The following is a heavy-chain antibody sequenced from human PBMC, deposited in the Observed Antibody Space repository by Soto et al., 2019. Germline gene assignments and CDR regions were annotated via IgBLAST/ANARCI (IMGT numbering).Heavy chain of an antibody. J-gene: IGHJ6*02. CDR3: ARHLLLIKHYHHYCMDV. CDR2: IYPGGSDT. D-gene: IGHD2-8*01. Sequence: GESLKISCKGSGYSFTSYWIGWVRQMPGKGLEWMGIIYPGGSDTRYSPSFQGQVTISADKSISTAYLQWSSLKASDTAMYYCARHLLLIKHYHHYCMDVWGPGTTVNLSS. CDR1: GYSFTSYW. V-gene: IGHV5-51*01.